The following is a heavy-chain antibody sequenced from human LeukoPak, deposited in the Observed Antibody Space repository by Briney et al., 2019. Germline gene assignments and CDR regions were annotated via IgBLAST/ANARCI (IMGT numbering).Heavy chain of an antibody. CDR1: GFTFSSYS. V-gene: IGHV3-21*01. J-gene: IGHJ6*02. D-gene: IGHD3-10*01. CDR3: ARDYYGSGSYYNPPYYYYGMDV. Sequence: GGSLRLSCAASGFTFSSYSMNWVRQAPGKGLEWVSSISSSSSYIYYADSVKGRFVISRDNAKNSLYLQMNSLRAEDTAVYYCARDYYGSGSYYNPPYYYYGMDVWGQGATVTVSS. CDR2: ISSSSSYI.